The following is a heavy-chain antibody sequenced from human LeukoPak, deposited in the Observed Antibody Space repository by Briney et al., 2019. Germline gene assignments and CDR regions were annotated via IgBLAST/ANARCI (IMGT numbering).Heavy chain of an antibody. CDR3: VRDKVNLEY. J-gene: IGHJ4*02. D-gene: IGHD6-6*01. V-gene: IGHV3-11*04. CDR1: GFTFSDPY. Sequence: GGSLRLSCAASGFTFSDPYMSWIRQAPGKGLEWVLCISNSGNTIYYADSVKGRFTVSRDNAKNSLYLQMDSLRAEDTAVYYCVRDKVNLEYWGQGTLVTVSS. CDR2: ISNSGNTI.